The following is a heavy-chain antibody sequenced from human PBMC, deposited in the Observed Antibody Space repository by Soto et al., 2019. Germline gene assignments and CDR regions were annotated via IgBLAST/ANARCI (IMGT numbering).Heavy chain of an antibody. J-gene: IGHJ4*02. D-gene: IGHD5-12*01. CDR2: ITSSSTTI. CDR1: GFPFSSYS. CDR3: ARDSGYDYITAMVTGFDY. V-gene: IGHV3-48*01. Sequence: QTGGSLRLSCAASGFPFSSYSMNWVRQAPGKGLEWISYITSSSTTIFYADSVKGRFTISRDNSKNTLYLQMNSLRAEDTAVYYCARDSGYDYITAMVTGFDYWGQGTLVTVSS.